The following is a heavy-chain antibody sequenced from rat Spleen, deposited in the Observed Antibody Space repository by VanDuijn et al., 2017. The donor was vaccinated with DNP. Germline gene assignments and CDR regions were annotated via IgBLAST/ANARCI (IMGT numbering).Heavy chain of an antibody. V-gene: IGHV5-31*01. J-gene: IGHJ2*01. CDR3: TTANSYGFAY. D-gene: IGHD1-11*01. CDR1: GFIFSNYW. CDR2: ISTGGGST. Sequence: EVQLVESGGGPVQPGRSLKLSCVASGFIFSNYWMTWIRQAPGKGLEWVAYISTGGGSTYYRDSVKGRFTISRDNAKSTLYLQMDSLRSEDTATYYCTTANSYGFAYWGQGVMVTVSS.